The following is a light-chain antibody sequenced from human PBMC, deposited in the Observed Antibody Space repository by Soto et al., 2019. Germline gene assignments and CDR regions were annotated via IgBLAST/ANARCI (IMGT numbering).Light chain of an antibody. CDR2: HAS. Sequence: DIQMTQSPSTLSASIGDRVTITCRASQTINNWLAWYQQKPGKAPNLLIYHASNLETGVPSRFSGSPFGTEFTLTISSLQPDDFATYYCQHYNSYPWTFGQGTKVDIK. J-gene: IGKJ1*01. CDR1: QTINNW. V-gene: IGKV1-5*01. CDR3: QHYNSYPWT.